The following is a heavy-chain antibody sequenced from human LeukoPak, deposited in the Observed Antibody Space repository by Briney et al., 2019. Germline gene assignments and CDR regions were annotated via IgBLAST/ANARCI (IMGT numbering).Heavy chain of an antibody. Sequence: PGGSLSLSCAASGFTFSNYAMTWVRQAPGKGLECVSVISGSGDATNYADSVKGRFTISRDNSKSTLYVQMNSLRAEDTAVYYCAKSTSFYLDSWGQGTLVTVSS. V-gene: IGHV3-23*01. J-gene: IGHJ4*02. CDR1: GFTFSNYA. CDR3: AKSTSFYLDS. CDR2: ISGSGDAT.